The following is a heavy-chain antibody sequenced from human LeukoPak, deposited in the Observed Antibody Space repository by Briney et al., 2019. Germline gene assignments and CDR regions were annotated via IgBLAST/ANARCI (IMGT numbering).Heavy chain of an antibody. CDR2: IAWNSGNT. Sequence: GGSLRLSCAASGFTFDNYAMHWVRQAPGKGLEWVSGIAWNSGNTGFADSLKGRFTISRDNAEDSLYLQMNSLTPEDTAFYFSAKDMNSYGSGSSYNPWGPFDSWGQGILVTVSS. D-gene: IGHD3-10*01. CDR1: GFTFDNYA. V-gene: IGHV3-9*01. CDR3: AKDMNSYGSGSSYNPWGPFDS. J-gene: IGHJ4*02.